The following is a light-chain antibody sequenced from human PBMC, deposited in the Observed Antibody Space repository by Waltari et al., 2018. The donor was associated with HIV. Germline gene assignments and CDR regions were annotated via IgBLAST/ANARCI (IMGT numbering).Light chain of an antibody. CDR3: CSYTSTTAFDV. CDR1: SSDIGGYNY. J-gene: IGLJ1*01. Sequence: QSALTQPASVSGSPGQSVTISCTGTSSDIGGYNYVSWYQQHPVKAPKLIISEVSNRPSGVSDRFSGSKSGNTASLTISGLQAEDEADYYCCSYTSTTAFDVFGTGTRVSVL. CDR2: EVS. V-gene: IGLV2-14*01.